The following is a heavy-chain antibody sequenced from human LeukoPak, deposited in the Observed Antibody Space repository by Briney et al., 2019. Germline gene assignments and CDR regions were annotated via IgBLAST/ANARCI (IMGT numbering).Heavy chain of an antibody. J-gene: IGHJ4*02. CDR3: ARGQWLVRGVYFDY. CDR2: ISASGSTI. CDR1: GFSFSGYA. Sequence: GSLRLSCAASGFSFSGYAIHWVRQAPGKGLEWVSYISASGSTIYYADSVKGRFTFSRDNSKNLLYLQMNSLRAEDTAVYYCARGQWLVRGVYFDYWGQGTLVSVSS. D-gene: IGHD6-19*01. V-gene: IGHV3-48*03.